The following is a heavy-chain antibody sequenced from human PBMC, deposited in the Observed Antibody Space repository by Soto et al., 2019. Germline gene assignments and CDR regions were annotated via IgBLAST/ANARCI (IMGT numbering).Heavy chain of an antibody. CDR3: ARSWGVYCSSTSCYSPWLDP. V-gene: IGHV3-48*03. J-gene: IGHJ5*02. D-gene: IGHD2-2*02. Sequence: VGSLRLSCAASGFTFSSYEMNWVRQAPGKGLEWVSYISSSGSPIDYADSVKGRFTISRDNAKNSLYLQMNSLRDEDTAVYYCARSWGVYCSSTSCYSPWLDPWGQGTQVTVSS. CDR1: GFTFSSYE. CDR2: ISSSGSPI.